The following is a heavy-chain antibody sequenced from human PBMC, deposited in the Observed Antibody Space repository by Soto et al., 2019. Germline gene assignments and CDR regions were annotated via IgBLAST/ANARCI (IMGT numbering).Heavy chain of an antibody. D-gene: IGHD3-22*01. J-gene: IGHJ4*02. CDR2: MNPNSGNT. V-gene: IGHV1-8*01. CDR3: ARGHYYDSSGYYLFDY. CDR1: GYTFTSYD. Sequence: ASVKVSCKASGYTFTSYDINWVRQATGQGLEWMGWMNPNSGNTGYAQKFQGRVTMTRNTSISTAYMELSRLRSDDTAVYYCARGHYYDSSGYYLFDYWGQGTLVTVSS.